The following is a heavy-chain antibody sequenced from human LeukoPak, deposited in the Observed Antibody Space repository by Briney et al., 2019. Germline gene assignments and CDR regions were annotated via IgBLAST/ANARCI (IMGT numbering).Heavy chain of an antibody. CDR1: GYTFTSYA. CDR2: INTGNGNT. V-gene: IGHV1-3*04. D-gene: IGHD6-13*01. CDR3: AKYSSSWHFDY. J-gene: IGHJ4*02. Sequence: ASVNVSCKASGYTFTSYAMHWVRQAPGQRLEWMGWINTGNGNTKFSQKFQGRVTITRDTSASTAYMELSSLRSEDTAVYYCAKYSSSWHFDYWGQGTLVTASS.